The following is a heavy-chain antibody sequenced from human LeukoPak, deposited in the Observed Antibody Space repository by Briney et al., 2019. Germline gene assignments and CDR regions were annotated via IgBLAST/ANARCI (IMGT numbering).Heavy chain of an antibody. V-gene: IGHV3-48*02. CDR3: ARLEYYYVSGNYYKLFDY. CDR2: ISSSGSTI. Sequence: GRSLRLSCAASVFTFSSYNMNWVRQAPGKGLEWVSDISSSGSTIYFADSVKGRFTISRDNAKNSLYLQMNSLRDEDTAVYYCARLEYYYVSGNYYKLFDYWGQGTLVTVCS. D-gene: IGHD3-10*01. CDR1: VFTFSSYN. J-gene: IGHJ4*02.